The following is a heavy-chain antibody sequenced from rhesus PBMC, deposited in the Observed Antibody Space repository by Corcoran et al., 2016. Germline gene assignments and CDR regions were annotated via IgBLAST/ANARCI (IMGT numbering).Heavy chain of an antibody. CDR2: INSGGGST. D-gene: IGHD6-25*01. CDR3: AKVGGSWGY. V-gene: IGHV3S42*01. Sequence: EVQLVESGGGLAKPGGSLRLSCAASGFTFSSYWMNWVRQTPGKGLEWISAINSGGGSTYYADSVKGRFTISRDNSKNTLSLQMNSRRAEDTAVYYCAKVGGSWGYWGQGVLVTVSS. CDR1: GFTFSSYW. J-gene: IGHJ4*01.